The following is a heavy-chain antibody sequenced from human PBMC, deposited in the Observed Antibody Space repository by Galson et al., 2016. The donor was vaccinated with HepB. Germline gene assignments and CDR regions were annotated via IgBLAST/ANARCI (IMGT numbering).Heavy chain of an antibody. CDR1: GFTFSTYA. CDR2: FSGSGDIT. J-gene: IGHJ4*02. V-gene: IGHV3-23*01. CDR3: AQVRGYGSGSVFDH. D-gene: IGHD3-10*01. Sequence: SLRLSCAASGFTFSTYAMSWVRQAPGKGLEWVSAFSGSGDITYYADSVRGRFTISRDNSKSMLYLQMSNLRAAATAVYYCAQVRGYGSGSVFDHGGQGTLVTVSS.